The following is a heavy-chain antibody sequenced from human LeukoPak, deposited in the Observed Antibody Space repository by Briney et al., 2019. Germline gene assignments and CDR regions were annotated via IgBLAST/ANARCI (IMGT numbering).Heavy chain of an antibody. V-gene: IGHV4-59*12. CDR2: IYYSGST. Sequence: SETLSLTCTVPGGSISSYYWTWIRQPPGKGLEWIGYIYYSGSTSYNPSLMSRVTFSVDTSRNQFSLRLTSVTAADTAVYYCARGLRYYDILTGYYTYYFDYWGQGTLVTVSS. D-gene: IGHD3-9*01. J-gene: IGHJ4*02. CDR1: GGSISSYY. CDR3: ARGLRYYDILTGYYTYYFDY.